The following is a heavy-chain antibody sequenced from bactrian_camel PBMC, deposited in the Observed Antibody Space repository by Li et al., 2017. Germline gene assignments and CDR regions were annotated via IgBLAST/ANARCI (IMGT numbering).Heavy chain of an antibody. D-gene: IGHD4*01. V-gene: IGHV3S42*01. CDR1: EPAFSRRC. CDR2: LDSDGTT. J-gene: IGHJ4*01. Sequence: DVQLVESGGGSVQAGGSLRLSCASSEPAFSRRCMGWFRQAPGKERERVARLDSDGTTSYADSVKGRFTISKDNAKNTLHLQMNSLIPEDTGTYYCATKDGGLRSMFDDHGYDYWGQGTQVTVS. CDR3: ATKDGGLRSMFDDHGYDY.